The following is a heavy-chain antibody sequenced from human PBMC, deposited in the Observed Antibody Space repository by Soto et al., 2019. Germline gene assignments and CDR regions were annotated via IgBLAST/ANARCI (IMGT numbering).Heavy chain of an antibody. CDR1: GFTFSSYA. CDR3: AKDLPGELITTCFDS. CDR2: IPGSGCSS. Sequence: DVQLLESGGGLVQPGGSLRLSCAASGFTFSSYAMSCVRQAPGKGREGDSRIPGSGCSSYYAVSVKGRFTISTDNSKNTLYLQMNSLRAEDTAVYYCAKDLPGELITTCFDSWGQGTLVTVSP. V-gene: IGHV3-23*01. J-gene: IGHJ5*01. D-gene: IGHD1-7*01.